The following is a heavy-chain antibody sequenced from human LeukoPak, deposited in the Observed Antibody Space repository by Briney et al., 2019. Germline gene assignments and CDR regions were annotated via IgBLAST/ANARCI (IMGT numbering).Heavy chain of an antibody. CDR2: IRSKAYGGTT. CDR1: GFTFGDYA. V-gene: IGHV3-49*03. Sequence: GGTLRLYCTAAGFTFGDYAMSWLRQAPGKGLVGVGYIRSKAYGGTTEYAASVNGRFTISRDDSKSIAYLQMNSLKTEDTAVYYCTRIWFGELLYDYWGQGTLVTVSS. J-gene: IGHJ4*02. D-gene: IGHD3-10*01. CDR3: TRIWFGELLYDY.